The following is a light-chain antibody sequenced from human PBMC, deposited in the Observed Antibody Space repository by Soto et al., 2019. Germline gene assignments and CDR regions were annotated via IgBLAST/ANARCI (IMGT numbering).Light chain of an antibody. V-gene: IGKV3-20*01. CDR1: ESISSTY. CDR3: QQYGISPWT. CDR2: GAS. Sequence: EIVLTQSPDTLSLSPGERATLSCRASESISSTYLAWYQQTPGQTPRLLIFGASSRATGIPDRFNGSGSGTDFTLTISILEPEDFAVYYCQQYGISPWTFGQGTKVDIK. J-gene: IGKJ1*01.